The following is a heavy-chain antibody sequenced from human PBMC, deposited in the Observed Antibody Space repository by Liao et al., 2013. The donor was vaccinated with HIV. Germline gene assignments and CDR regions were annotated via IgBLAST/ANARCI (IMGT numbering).Heavy chain of an antibody. V-gene: IGHV4-39*07. CDR1: GGSIRSNFYY. CDR3: ARSERWTLSSGDV. D-gene: IGHD3-10*01. Sequence: QLQLQESGPGLVKPSETLSVTCTVSGGSIRSNFYYWAWIRQPPGKGLEWIGSIFYSGSTYYNPSLKSRVTISVDTSKNQFSLKLNSVTAADTAIYYCARSERWTLSSGDVWGQRDHGHRLL. CDR2: IFYSGST. J-gene: IGHJ6*01.